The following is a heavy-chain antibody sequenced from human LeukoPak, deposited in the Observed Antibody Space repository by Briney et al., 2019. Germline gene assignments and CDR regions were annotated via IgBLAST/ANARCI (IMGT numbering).Heavy chain of an antibody. CDR1: GYTFTSYG. CDR3: AREGGIYSGYDVPAAATFDP. D-gene: IGHD5-12*01. V-gene: IGHV1-18*01. Sequence: ASVKVSCKASGYTFTSYGISWVRQAPGQGLEWMGWISAYNGNTNYAQKLQGRVTMTTDTSTSTAYMELRSLRSDDTAVYYCAREGGIYSGYDVPAAATFDPWGQGTLVTVSS. J-gene: IGHJ5*02. CDR2: ISAYNGNT.